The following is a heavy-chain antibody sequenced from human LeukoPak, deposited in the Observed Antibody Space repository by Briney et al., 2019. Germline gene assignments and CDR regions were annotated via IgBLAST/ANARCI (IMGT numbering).Heavy chain of an antibody. CDR2: IYYSGST. CDR3: ARVDCSSTSCYQNRYYFDY. CDR1: GGSIISYY. J-gene: IGHJ4*02. V-gene: IGHV4-59*01. Sequence: PSETLSLTCTVSGGSIISYYWSWIRQPPGKGLEWIGYIYYSGSTNYNPSLKSRVTISVDTSKNQFSLKLSSVTAADTAVYYCARVDCSSTSCYQNRYYFDYWGRGTLVTVSS. D-gene: IGHD2-2*01.